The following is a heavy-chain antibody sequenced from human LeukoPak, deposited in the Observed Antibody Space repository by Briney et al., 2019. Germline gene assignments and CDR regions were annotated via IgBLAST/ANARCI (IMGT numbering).Heavy chain of an antibody. V-gene: IGHV1-3*01. Sequence: ASVKVSCKASGYTFTGYYLHWVRQAPGQRLEWMGWINAGNGNTKYSQKFQGRVTITRDTSASTAYMELSSLRSEDTAVYYCARALLSPYYYYYGMDVWGQGTTVTVSS. D-gene: IGHD3-10*01. CDR1: GYTFTGYY. CDR2: INAGNGNT. J-gene: IGHJ6*02. CDR3: ARALLSPYYYYYGMDV.